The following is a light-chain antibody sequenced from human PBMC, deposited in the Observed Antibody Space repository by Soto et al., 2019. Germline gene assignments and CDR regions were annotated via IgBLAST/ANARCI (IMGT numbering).Light chain of an antibody. Sequence: FQMTQSPSSLSASIGDRVTVTCRASQSISNHLNWYQQKPGKAPKLLIFAASSLQSGVPSRFSGGGSGTHFTLTISSLQPEDFATYYCLQHYNFSWTFGQGTKVDIK. V-gene: IGKV1-39*01. J-gene: IGKJ1*01. CDR1: QSISNH. CDR3: LQHYNFSWT. CDR2: AAS.